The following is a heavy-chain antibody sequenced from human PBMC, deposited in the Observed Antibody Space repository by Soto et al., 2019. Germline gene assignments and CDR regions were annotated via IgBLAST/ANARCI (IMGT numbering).Heavy chain of an antibody. CDR3: ARNPWAGIAARPAHFDY. CDR2: IYYSGIA. Sequence: SETLSLTCTLSGDPITSGGFYWSWIRQPLGKGLEWIGYIYYSGIANYNPSLKSRVTISVDTSKNQFSLKLSSVTAADTAVYYCARNPWAGIAARPAHFDYWGQGTLVTVSS. D-gene: IGHD6-6*01. V-gene: IGHV4-61*08. J-gene: IGHJ4*02. CDR1: GDPITSGGFY.